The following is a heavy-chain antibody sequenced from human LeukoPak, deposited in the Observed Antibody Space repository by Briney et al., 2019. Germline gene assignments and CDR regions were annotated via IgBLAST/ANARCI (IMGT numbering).Heavy chain of an antibody. Sequence: PGGSLRLSCAASGFTFSSSAMTWVRQAPGEGLEWVSSISGSGVSTYYADSVKGRFTISRDNSKNTVYLQMNSLRAEDTAVYYCAKRDDSSSWTAFDIWGQGTMVTVSS. V-gene: IGHV3-23*01. CDR1: GFTFSSSA. D-gene: IGHD6-13*01. J-gene: IGHJ3*02. CDR3: AKRDDSSSWTAFDI. CDR2: ISGSGVST.